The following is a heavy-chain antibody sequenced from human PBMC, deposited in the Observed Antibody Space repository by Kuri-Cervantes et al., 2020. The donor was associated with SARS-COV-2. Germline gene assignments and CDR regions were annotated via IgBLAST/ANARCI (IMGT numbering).Heavy chain of an antibody. CDR1: GYTFTNYG. D-gene: IGHD3-10*01. V-gene: IGHV1-18*01. CDR2: ISAYNGNT. J-gene: IGHJ5*02. Sequence: ASVKVSCKASGYTFTNYGLAWVRQAPGQGLEWMGWISAYNGNTNYAQKLQGRVTMTTDTSTSTAYMELSSLRSEDTAVYYCARERENYYGSGNQPSGFDPWGQGTLVTVSS. CDR3: ARERENYYGSGNQPSGFDP.